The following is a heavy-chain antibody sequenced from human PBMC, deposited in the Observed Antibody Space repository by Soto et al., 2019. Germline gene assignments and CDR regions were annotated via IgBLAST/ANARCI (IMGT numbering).Heavy chain of an antibody. CDR2: ISSSTRTI. CDR3: ALEVPPGTYDY. D-gene: IGHD1-1*01. Sequence: GGSLRLSCAASGFTFSSYSMNWVRQAPGKGLEWISYISSSTRTIYYADSVKGRFTISRDNAKNSLYLQMNSLRAEDTAMYYCALEVPPGTYDYWGQGTLVTVSS. J-gene: IGHJ4*02. CDR1: GFTFSSYS. V-gene: IGHV3-48*01.